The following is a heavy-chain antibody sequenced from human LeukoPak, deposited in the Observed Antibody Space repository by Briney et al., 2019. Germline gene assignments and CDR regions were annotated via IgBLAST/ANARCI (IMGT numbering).Heavy chain of an antibody. V-gene: IGHV3-15*01. CDR1: GFTFSNAW. J-gene: IGHJ4*02. D-gene: IGHD3-10*01. CDR2: IKSKTDGGTT. CDR3: NYYGSGSYYTFDY. Sequence: GGSLRLSCAASGFTFSNAWMSWVRQAPGKGLEWVGRIKSKTDGGTTDYAAPVKGRFTISRDDSKDTLYLQMNSLKTEDTAVYYCNYYGSGSYYTFDYWGQGTLVTVSS.